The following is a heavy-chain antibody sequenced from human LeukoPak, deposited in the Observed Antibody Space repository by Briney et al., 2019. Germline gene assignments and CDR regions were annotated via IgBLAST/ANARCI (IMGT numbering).Heavy chain of an antibody. J-gene: IGHJ2*01. Sequence: PGGSLRLSCAASGFTFSSYGMHWVRQAPGKGLEWVANIKQDGSEKYYVDSVKGRFTISRDNAKNSLYLQMNSLRAEDTAVYYCARAPRGWPPDYWYFDLWGRGTLVTVSS. CDR2: IKQDGSEK. V-gene: IGHV3-7*01. CDR3: ARAPRGWPPDYWYFDL. D-gene: IGHD6-19*01. CDR1: GFTFSSYG.